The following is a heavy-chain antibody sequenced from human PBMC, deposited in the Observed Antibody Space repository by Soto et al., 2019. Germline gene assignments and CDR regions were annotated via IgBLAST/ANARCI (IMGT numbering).Heavy chain of an antibody. V-gene: IGHV4-39*01. D-gene: IGHD3-3*01. Sequence: SDTLSLPCTFSVGSIISSSYYWGWIRQPPGKGLEWIGSIYYSGSTYYNPSLKSRVTISVDTSKNQFSLKLSSVTAADTAVYYCARHFVVYDFCAGMDVWGQGTTVTVSS. CDR1: VGSIISSSYY. CDR3: ARHFVVYDFCAGMDV. J-gene: IGHJ6*02. CDR2: IYYSGST.